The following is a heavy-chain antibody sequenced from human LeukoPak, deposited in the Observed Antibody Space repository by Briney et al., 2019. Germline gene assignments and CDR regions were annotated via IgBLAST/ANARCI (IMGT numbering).Heavy chain of an antibody. CDR2: ISSRSIYT. J-gene: IGHJ4*02. Sequence: GGSLRLSCAPSGFTFSEYYKSWIRQAPGKGVEWVSYISSRSIYTNYASSFKCRFTLSSHNSKNTLYLHINSLRSEDTAVYYFAKGRYHDSRGYYSLDYFDYWGQGTLVTVSS. V-gene: IGHV3-11*06. CDR1: GFTFSEYY. D-gene: IGHD3-22*01. CDR3: AKGRYHDSRGYYSLDYFDY.